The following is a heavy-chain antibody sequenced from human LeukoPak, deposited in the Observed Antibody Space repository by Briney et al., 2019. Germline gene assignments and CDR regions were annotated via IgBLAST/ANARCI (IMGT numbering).Heavy chain of an antibody. V-gene: IGHV4-59*01. Sequence: SETLSLTCTVSGGSISSYYWSWLRQPPGKGLEWIGYIYYSGSTNYNPSLKSRVTISVDTSKNQFSLKLSSVTAADTAVYYCASTMATISYSDYWGQGTLVTVSS. J-gene: IGHJ4*02. CDR3: ASTMATISYSDY. D-gene: IGHD5-24*01. CDR1: GGSISSYY. CDR2: IYYSGST.